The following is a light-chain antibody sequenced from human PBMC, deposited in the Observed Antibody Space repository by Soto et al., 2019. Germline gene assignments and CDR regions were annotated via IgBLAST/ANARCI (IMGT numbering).Light chain of an antibody. CDR3: TSWTSTSTYV. V-gene: IGLV2-14*03. CDR1: SSDVRGFNY. J-gene: IGLJ1*01. Sequence: PVLTHSASLSVSPGQSRPISCTGTSSDVRGFNYVSWYQQHPGKAPERMSYDVFTRPSGVSNRFSGSKSGNTASLTISALQAEDEADYYCTSWTSTSTYVFGSGTKVTVL. CDR2: DVF.